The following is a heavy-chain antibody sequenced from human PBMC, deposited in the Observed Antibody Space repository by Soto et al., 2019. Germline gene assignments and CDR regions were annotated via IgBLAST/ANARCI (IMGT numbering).Heavy chain of an antibody. Sequence: TSETLSLTCTVSGGSISSGGYYWSWIRQHPGKGLEWIGYIYYSGSTYYNPSLKSRVTISVDTSKNQFSLKLSSVTAADTAVYYCARSSGQSHLAHYYYYMDVWGKGTTVTLSS. V-gene: IGHV4-31*03. CDR2: IYYSGST. CDR3: ARSSGQSHLAHYYYYMDV. J-gene: IGHJ6*03. CDR1: GGSISSGGYY. D-gene: IGHD3-10*01.